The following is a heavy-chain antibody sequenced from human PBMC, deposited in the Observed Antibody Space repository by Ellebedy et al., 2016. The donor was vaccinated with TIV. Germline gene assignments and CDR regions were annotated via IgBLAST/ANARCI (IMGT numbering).Heavy chain of an antibody. Sequence: GESLKISCAAPGVTVSSYNMNWVRQAPGKGLEWVSVLQSGGVTHYAHSVKGRFTVSRDNSRNTLYLQMNSLSVEDTAVYYCTRARGGGGSVDYWGQGTLVTVSS. D-gene: IGHD2-21*01. CDR3: TRARGGGGSVDY. CDR1: GVTVSSYN. V-gene: IGHV3-66*01. CDR2: LQSGGVT. J-gene: IGHJ4*02.